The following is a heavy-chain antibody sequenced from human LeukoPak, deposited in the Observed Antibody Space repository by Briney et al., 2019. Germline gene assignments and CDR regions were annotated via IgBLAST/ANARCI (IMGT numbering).Heavy chain of an antibody. Sequence: HPGRSLRLSCAASGFTFSSYGMHWVRQAPGKGLEWVAVIWYDGSNKYYADSVKGRFTISRDNSKNTLYLQMNSLRAEDTAVYYCARDGGYCSSTSCHLDAFDIWGQGTMVTVSS. D-gene: IGHD2-2*01. J-gene: IGHJ3*02. V-gene: IGHV3-33*01. CDR3: ARDGGYCSSTSCHLDAFDI. CDR1: GFTFSSYG. CDR2: IWYDGSNK.